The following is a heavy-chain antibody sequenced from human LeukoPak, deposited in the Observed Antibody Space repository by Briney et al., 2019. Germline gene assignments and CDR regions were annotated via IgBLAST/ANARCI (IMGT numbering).Heavy chain of an antibody. D-gene: IGHD2-21*02. CDR2: INPSGGST. CDR1: GYTFTSYY. CDR3: ARGWHIVVVTASDFDY. J-gene: IGHJ4*02. V-gene: IGHV1-46*01. Sequence: GASVKVSCKASGYTFTSYYMHWVRQAPGQGLEWMGIINPSGGSTSYAQKFQGRVTMTRDMSTSTVYMELSSLRSEDTAVYYCARGWHIVVVTASDFDYWGQGTLVTVSS.